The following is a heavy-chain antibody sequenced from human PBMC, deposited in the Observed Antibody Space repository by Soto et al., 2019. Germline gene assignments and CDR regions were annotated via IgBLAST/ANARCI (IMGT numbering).Heavy chain of an antibody. Sequence: ASVKVSCKASGYTFNNYGFTWVRQAPGQGLEWMGWIGAHNGDTNYAQNFRGRVTMTTDTSTTTSYMELRSLTSDDTAVYYCARDPTGYSSGWYDYYYYYGMGVWGQGTTVTVSS. CDR1: GYTFNNYG. CDR3: ARDPTGYSSGWYDYYYYYGMGV. J-gene: IGHJ6*02. D-gene: IGHD6-19*01. V-gene: IGHV1-18*01. CDR2: IGAHNGDT.